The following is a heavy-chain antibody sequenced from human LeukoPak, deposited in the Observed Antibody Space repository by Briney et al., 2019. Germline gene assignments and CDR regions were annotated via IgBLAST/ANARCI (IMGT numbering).Heavy chain of an antibody. D-gene: IGHD6-19*01. CDR3: ARDQGYTSEWLDY. J-gene: IGHJ4*02. Sequence: DSVKVSCKASGNTFSNYGISWVRQAPGQGLEWMGWISGFNGYTRYARNLQGRVTMTTDTSTSTAYMELRSLISDDTAVYYCARDQGYTSEWLDYWGQGTLVTVSS. V-gene: IGHV1-18*01. CDR2: ISGFNGYT. CDR1: GNTFSNYG.